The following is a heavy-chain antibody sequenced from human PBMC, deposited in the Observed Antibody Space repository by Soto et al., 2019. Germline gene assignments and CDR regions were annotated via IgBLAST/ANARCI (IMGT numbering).Heavy chain of an antibody. CDR3: ARSPGPYCSSTSCYSPSGIERITGTKGRYYFDY. CDR2: INHSGST. J-gene: IGHJ4*02. V-gene: IGHV4-34*01. CDR1: GGSFSGYY. Sequence: SETLSLTCAVYGGSFSGYYWSWIRQPPGKGLEWIGEINHSGSTNYNPSLKSRVTISVDTSKNQFSLKLSSVTAADTAVYYCARSPGPYCSSTSCYSPSGIERITGTKGRYYFDYWGQGTLVTVSS. D-gene: IGHD2-2*02.